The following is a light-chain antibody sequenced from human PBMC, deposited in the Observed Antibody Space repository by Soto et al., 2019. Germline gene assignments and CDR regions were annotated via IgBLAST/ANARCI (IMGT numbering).Light chain of an antibody. CDR2: DAS. CDR3: QQYDALPYT. CDR1: QGIGNY. J-gene: IGKJ2*01. V-gene: IGKV1-33*01. Sequence: DIQMTQSPSPLSASIGNRVTITCQASQGIGNYLSWYQQKPGKVPKLLMHDASNLETGVPSRFRGNGYGTNFSLTISSLQPEDIATYYCQQYDALPYTVGPGTKLEI.